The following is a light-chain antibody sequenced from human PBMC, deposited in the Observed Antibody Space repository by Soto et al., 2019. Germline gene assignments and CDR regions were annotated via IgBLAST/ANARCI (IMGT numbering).Light chain of an antibody. Sequence: EIVLTQSPGTLSLSPGERATLSCRAIQSVSSSYLAWYQQKPGQAPRLLIYGASSRATGIPDRFSGSGSGTDFTLTISRLEPEDFAVHYCQQYGSSPPWTFGQGTKVDI. CDR1: QSVSSSY. V-gene: IGKV3-20*01. CDR2: GAS. J-gene: IGKJ1*01. CDR3: QQYGSSPPWT.